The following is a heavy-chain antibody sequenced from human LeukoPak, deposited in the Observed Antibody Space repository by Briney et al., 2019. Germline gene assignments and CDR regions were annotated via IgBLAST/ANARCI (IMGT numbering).Heavy chain of an antibody. J-gene: IGHJ4*02. CDR2: IYHSGST. CDR1: GYSISSGYY. D-gene: IGHD3-10*01. Sequence: SETLSLTCAVSGYSISSGYYWGWIRQPPGKGLEWIGSIYHSGSTYYNPSLKSRVTISVDTSKNQFSLKLSSVTAADTAVYYCARDGSTESLYWGQGTLVTVSS. CDR3: ARDGSTESLY. V-gene: IGHV4-38-2*02.